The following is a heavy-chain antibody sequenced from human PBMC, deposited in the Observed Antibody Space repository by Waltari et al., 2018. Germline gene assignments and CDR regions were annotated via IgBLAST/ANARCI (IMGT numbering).Heavy chain of an antibody. CDR3: ARGGVYWYFDL. Sequence: QVQLQESGPGLVKPSQTLSLTCTVSGGSISSGSYYWSWIRQPAGKGLEWIGYIYTSGSTNYHPSRKSRVPIPVDTSKNQLSLKLSSVTAADTAVYYCARGGVYWYFDLCGRGTLVTVSS. J-gene: IGHJ2*01. V-gene: IGHV4-61*09. CDR1: GGSISSGSYY. CDR2: IYTSGST.